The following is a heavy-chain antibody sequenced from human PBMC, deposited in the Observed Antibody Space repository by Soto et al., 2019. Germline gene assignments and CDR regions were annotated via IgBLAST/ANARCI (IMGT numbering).Heavy chain of an antibody. D-gene: IGHD2-2*01. J-gene: IGHJ4*02. CDR1: GFSFSTYT. CDR3: AKARCSTSNCYVPDY. V-gene: IGHV3-23*01. Sequence: EVLLLESGGGLVQPGGSLRLSCAASGFSFSTYTMSWVRRAPGKGLEWVSTISGGGDSPSYADSVQGRFTISRDNPKRALYLKMNNLRAEDTAMYYCAKARCSTSNCYVPDYWGQGTLVTVSS. CDR2: ISGGGDSP.